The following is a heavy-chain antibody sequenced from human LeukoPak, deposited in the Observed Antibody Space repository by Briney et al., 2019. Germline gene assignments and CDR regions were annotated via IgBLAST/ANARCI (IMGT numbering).Heavy chain of an antibody. D-gene: IGHD3-10*01. J-gene: IGHJ3*02. CDR2: IRYDGSNK. Sequence: GGSLRLSCAASGFTFSSYGMHWVRQAPGKGLEWVAFIRYDGSNKYYADSVKGRFTISRDNSKNTLYLQMNSLRAEDTAVFHCAKDRASGSYSGAFDIWGQGTMVTVSS. CDR3: AKDRASGSYSGAFDI. V-gene: IGHV3-30*02. CDR1: GFTFSSYG.